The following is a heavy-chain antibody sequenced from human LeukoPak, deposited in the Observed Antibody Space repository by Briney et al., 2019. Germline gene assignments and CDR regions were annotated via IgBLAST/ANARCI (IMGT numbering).Heavy chain of an antibody. D-gene: IGHD1-26*01. CDR3: ARQEKWELLYFDY. CDR2: INSNGGGT. CDR1: GFTFSSFA. Sequence: PGGSLRLSCASSGFTFSSFAMHWVRQAPGKGLEYVSSINSNGGGTFYAHSVKGRFTISRDNSKNTLYLQMGSLRAEDMAVYYCARQEKWELLYFDYWGQGTLVTVSS. J-gene: IGHJ4*02. V-gene: IGHV3-64*01.